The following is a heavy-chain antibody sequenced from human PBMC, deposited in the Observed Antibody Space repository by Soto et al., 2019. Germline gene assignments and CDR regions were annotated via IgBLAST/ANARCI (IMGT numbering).Heavy chain of an antibody. D-gene: IGHD2-15*01. J-gene: IGHJ6*02. V-gene: IGHV3-33*01. CDR2: IWYDGGNT. CDR1: GFTLSGHG. CDR3: ARAYTGRLPRRADYYYALDV. Sequence: GGSLRLSCAASGFTLSGHGMHWVRQAPGKGLEWVAVIWYDGGNTYYGDSVKGRFTISRDNSRNTLYLEMNSLRAEDTAVYYCARAYTGRLPRRADYYYALDVWGQGIMVTVSS.